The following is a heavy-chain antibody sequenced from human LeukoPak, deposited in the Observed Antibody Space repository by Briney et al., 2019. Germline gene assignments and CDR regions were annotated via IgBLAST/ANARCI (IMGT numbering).Heavy chain of an antibody. CDR2: ISSGGSST. CDR3: AGTLSGSYYVGDY. V-gene: IGHV3-74*01. J-gene: IGHJ4*02. Sequence: PGGSLRLSCAASGFTFSSYWMHWVRQAPGKGLVWVSRISSGGSSTSYAASVKGRFTISRDNAKNTLYLQMNSLRAEDTAIYYCAGTLSGSYYVGDYWGQGTLVTVSS. CDR1: GFTFSSYW. D-gene: IGHD1-26*01.